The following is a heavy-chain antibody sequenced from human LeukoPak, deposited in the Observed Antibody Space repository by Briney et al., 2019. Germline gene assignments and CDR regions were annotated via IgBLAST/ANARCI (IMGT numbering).Heavy chain of an antibody. V-gene: IGHV1-69*13. CDR2: IIPIFGTA. J-gene: IGHJ6*02. D-gene: IGHD3-9*01. Sequence: GASVKVSCKASGGTLSSYAISWVRQAPGQGLEWMGGIIPIFGTANYAQKFQGRVTITADESTSTAYMELSSLRSEDTAVYYCASGDILTGYRYYYGMDVWGQGTTVTVSS. CDR3: ASGDILTGYRYYYGMDV. CDR1: GGTLSSYA.